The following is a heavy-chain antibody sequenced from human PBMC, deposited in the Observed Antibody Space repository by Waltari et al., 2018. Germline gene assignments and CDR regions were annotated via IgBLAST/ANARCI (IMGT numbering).Heavy chain of an antibody. D-gene: IGHD3-10*01. CDR2: ISGYTGNT. CDR3: ARDLGRAVTAPIDY. J-gene: IGHJ4*02. CDR1: GYTLTSYG. Sequence: QVQLVQSGAEVKKPGDSVKVSCKASGYTLTSYGISWVRQAPGQRPEWMGWISGYTGNTNYAQSLQGRVTMTIDTSTSTAYMELRSLRFDDTAVYYCARDLGRAVTAPIDYWGQGTLVTVSS. V-gene: IGHV1-18*04.